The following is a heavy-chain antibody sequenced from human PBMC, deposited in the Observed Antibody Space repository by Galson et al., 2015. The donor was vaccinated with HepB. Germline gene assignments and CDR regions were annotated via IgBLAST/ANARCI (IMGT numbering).Heavy chain of an antibody. V-gene: IGHV3-66*01. CDR1: GFTVSNHY. J-gene: IGHJ5*02. CDR2: IYSGGST. CDR3: ARDGPAQSP. Sequence: PLRLSCPASGFTVSNHYMNWVRQAPGKGLEWVPLIYSGGSTYYSYSVTGRFTISRDSSKNTLYLQMNSLRAEDTAVYYCARDGPAQSPWGQGTLVTVSS.